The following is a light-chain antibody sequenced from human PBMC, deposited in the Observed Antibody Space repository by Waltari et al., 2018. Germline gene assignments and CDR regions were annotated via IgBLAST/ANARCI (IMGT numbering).Light chain of an antibody. CDR1: SDINVGTSR. Sequence: QAVLTQPASLSASPGASASLTCTLRSDINVGTSRIYWYQQKPGSPPQYLLRYKSDSDKKQGCGVPSRFSGSKDASANAVILLISGLQSEDEADYYCMIWHSISDVVFGGGTKLTVL. CDR3: MIWHSISDVV. CDR2: YKSDSDK. J-gene: IGLJ2*01. V-gene: IGLV5-45*01.